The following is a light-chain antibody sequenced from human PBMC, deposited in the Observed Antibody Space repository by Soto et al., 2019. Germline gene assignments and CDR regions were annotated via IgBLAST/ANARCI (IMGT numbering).Light chain of an antibody. CDR1: SSDVGGYNY. V-gene: IGLV2-14*01. Sequence: QSVLTQPASVSGSPGQSITISCTGTSSDVGGYNYVSWYQQHPGKAPKLIIYEVSNRPSGVSNRFSGSKSGNTASLTISGLQAEDEADYYCSSYARSSTLFGGGTKLTVL. J-gene: IGLJ2*01. CDR3: SSYARSSTL. CDR2: EVS.